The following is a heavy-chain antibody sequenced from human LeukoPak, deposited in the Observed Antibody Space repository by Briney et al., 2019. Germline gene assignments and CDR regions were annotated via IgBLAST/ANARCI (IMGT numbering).Heavy chain of an antibody. Sequence: PGGSLRLSCAASGFTFSSHSMNWVRQAPGKGLEWVSSISSNSSYIYYADSMKGRFTISRDNSKNTLYLQMNSLRVEDTAVYYCARLLRHMREDVYDFWGQGTMVTVSS. CDR3: ARLLRHMREDVYDF. CDR2: ISSNSSYI. V-gene: IGHV3-21*04. D-gene: IGHD2-15*01. J-gene: IGHJ3*01. CDR1: GFTFSSHS.